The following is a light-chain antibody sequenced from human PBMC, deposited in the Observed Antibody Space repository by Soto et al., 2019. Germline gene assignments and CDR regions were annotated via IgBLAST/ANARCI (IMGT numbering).Light chain of an antibody. CDR1: SSDVGGYNY. J-gene: IGLJ1*01. CDR2: DVS. V-gene: IGLV2-14*01. CDR3: SSYTSSSTLV. Sequence: QSALTQPASVSGSPGQSITISCTGTSSDVGGYNYVSWYQQHPGKAPKLMIYDVSNRPSGVSNRLSGSKSGNTASLTIPGLQAEDEDDYYCSSYTSSSTLVFGTGTKVTVL.